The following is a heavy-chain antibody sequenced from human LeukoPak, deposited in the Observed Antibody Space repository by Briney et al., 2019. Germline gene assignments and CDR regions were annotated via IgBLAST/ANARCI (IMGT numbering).Heavy chain of an antibody. CDR2: IYTSGST. CDR3: ARAPYYDFWSGYHFDY. V-gene: IGHV4-61*02. J-gene: IGHJ4*02. D-gene: IGHD3-3*01. Sequence: SQTLSLTCTVSGGSISSGSYYWSWIRQPAGKGLEWIGRIYTSGSTNYNPSLKSRVTISADTSKNQFSLKLSSVTAADTAVYYCARAPYYDFWSGYHFDYWGQGTLVTVSS. CDR1: GGSISSGSYY.